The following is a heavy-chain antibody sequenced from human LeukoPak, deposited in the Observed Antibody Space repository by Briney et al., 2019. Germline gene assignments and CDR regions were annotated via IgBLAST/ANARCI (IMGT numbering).Heavy chain of an antibody. CDR2: IHPGDSDT. Sequence: GESLKISCKGSGYSFISYWIGWVRQMPGKGLEWMGIIHPGDSDTRYSPSFQGQVTISADKSIRTAYLQWSSLKASDTAIYYCARPEVGGAFDIWGQGTMVTVSS. CDR1: GYSFISYW. J-gene: IGHJ3*02. D-gene: IGHD6-19*01. CDR3: ARPEVGGAFDI. V-gene: IGHV5-51*01.